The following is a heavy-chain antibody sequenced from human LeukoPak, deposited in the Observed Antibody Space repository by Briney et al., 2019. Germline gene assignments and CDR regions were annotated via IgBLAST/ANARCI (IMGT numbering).Heavy chain of an antibody. J-gene: IGHJ4*02. V-gene: IGHV3-23*01. D-gene: IGHD3-22*01. CDR2: ISGSGGST. CDR1: GFTFSSYA. CDR3: ARDSTDSSGYSAYYFDY. Sequence: PGGSPRLSCAASGFTFSSYAMSWVRQAPGKGLEWVSAISGSGGSTYYADSVRGRLTISRDNAKNSLYLQMNSLRAEDTAVYYCARDSTDSSGYSAYYFDYWGQGTLVTVSS.